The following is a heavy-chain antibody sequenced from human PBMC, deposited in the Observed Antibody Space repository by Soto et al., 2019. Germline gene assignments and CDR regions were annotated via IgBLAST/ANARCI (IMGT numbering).Heavy chain of an antibody. D-gene: IGHD5-18*01. CDR2: VSGSGGST. J-gene: IGHJ3*02. Sequence: EVQLLESGGGSVQPGGSLRLSCAASGFTFSSYARSWVRQAPGKGLEWVSGVSGSGGSTNCVDSVKGRFTIPRDNSKNTLYLQMNSVRAEDTAVYYCAKDFGYNYGYGAFDIWGQGTMVTVSS. V-gene: IGHV3-23*01. CDR1: GFTFSSYA. CDR3: AKDFGYNYGYGAFDI.